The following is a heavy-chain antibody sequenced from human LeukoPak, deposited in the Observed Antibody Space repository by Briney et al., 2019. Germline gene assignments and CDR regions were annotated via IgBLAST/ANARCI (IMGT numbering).Heavy chain of an antibody. CDR1: GLTFSSYW. Sequence: GGSLRLSCAASGLTFSSYWMSWVRQAPGKGLERVANIKQDGSEKYYVDSVKGRFTISRDNAKNSLYLQMDSLRAEDTAVYYCALSGSGSYYSRTDYWGQGTLVTVSS. V-gene: IGHV3-7*01. CDR3: ALSGSGSYYSRTDY. J-gene: IGHJ4*02. CDR2: IKQDGSEK. D-gene: IGHD3-10*01.